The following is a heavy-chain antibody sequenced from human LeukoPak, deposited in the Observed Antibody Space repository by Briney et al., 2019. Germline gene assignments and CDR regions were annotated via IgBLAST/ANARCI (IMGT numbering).Heavy chain of an antibody. Sequence: SETLSLTCTVSGGSISSYYWSWIRQPPGKGLEWIGYIYTSGSTNYNPSPKSRVTISVDTSKNQFSLKLSSVTAADTAVYYCARRPVGGTSPFDYWGQETLVTVSS. CDR2: IYTSGST. CDR1: GGSISSYY. D-gene: IGHD4-23*01. J-gene: IGHJ4*02. CDR3: ARRPVGGTSPFDY. V-gene: IGHV4-4*09.